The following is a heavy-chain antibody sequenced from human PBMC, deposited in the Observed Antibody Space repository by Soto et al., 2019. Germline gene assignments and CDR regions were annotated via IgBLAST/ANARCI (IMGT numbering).Heavy chain of an antibody. CDR2: IYYSGST. Sequence: SETLSLTCTVSGGSISSYYWSWIRQPPGEGLEWIGYIYYSGSTNYNPSLKSRVTISVDTSKNQFSLKLSSVTAADTAVYYCARESAATSKGSRGFDYWGQGTLVTVSS. J-gene: IGHJ4*02. CDR1: GGSISSYY. CDR3: ARESAATSKGSRGFDY. V-gene: IGHV4-59*01.